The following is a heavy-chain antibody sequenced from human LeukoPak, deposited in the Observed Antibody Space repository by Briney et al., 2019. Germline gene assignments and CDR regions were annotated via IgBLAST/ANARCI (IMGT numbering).Heavy chain of an antibody. D-gene: IGHD1-26*01. CDR2: IGTAGGT. CDR3: ARGWERGFDY. Sequence: GGSLRLSCAASGFTLSSYDMHWVRQATGKGLEWVSAIGTAGGTYYPGPVKGRFTISRENAKNSLYLQMDSLRAGDTAVYYCARGWERGFDYWGQGTLVTVSS. V-gene: IGHV3-13*01. J-gene: IGHJ4*02. CDR1: GFTLSSYD.